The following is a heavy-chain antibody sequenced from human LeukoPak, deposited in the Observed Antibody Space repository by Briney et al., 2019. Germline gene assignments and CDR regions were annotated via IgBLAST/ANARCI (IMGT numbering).Heavy chain of an antibody. D-gene: IGHD3-16*01. J-gene: IGHJ1*01. Sequence: ASVKVSCKASGYTFSSYAISWVRQAPGQGLEWMGWISADNGNTNYAQKLRGRVTMTTDTSTSTAYMELRSLRSDDTALYYCARGPMIPQYFHYWGQGTLVTASS. CDR3: ARGPMIPQYFHY. CDR2: ISADNGNT. V-gene: IGHV1-18*01. CDR1: GYTFSSYA.